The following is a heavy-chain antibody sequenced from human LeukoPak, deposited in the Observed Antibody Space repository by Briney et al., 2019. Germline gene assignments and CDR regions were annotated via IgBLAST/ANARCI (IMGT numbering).Heavy chain of an antibody. J-gene: IGHJ4*02. CDR1: GFTFSSYG. CDR2: ISYDGSNK. Sequence: GGSLRLSCAASGFTFSSYGMHWVRQAPGKGLEWVAVISYDGSNKYYADSVKGRFTISRDNSKNTLYLQMNSLRAEDTAVYYCAKERYYYGSGKKLKGGYWGQGTLVTVSS. CDR3: AKERYYYGSGKKLKGGY. D-gene: IGHD3-10*01. V-gene: IGHV3-30*18.